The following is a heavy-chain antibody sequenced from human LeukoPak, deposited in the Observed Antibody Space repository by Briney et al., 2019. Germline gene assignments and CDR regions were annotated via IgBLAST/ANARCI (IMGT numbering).Heavy chain of an antibody. D-gene: IGHD3-22*01. Sequence: SETLSLTCAVYGGSFSGYYWSWIRQPPGKGLEWIGEINHSGSTNYNPSLKSRVTISVDTSKNQFSLKLSSVTAADTAVHYCARAYYDSSGYFDYWGQGTLVTVSS. J-gene: IGHJ4*02. CDR3: ARAYYDSSGYFDY. CDR1: GGSFSGYY. V-gene: IGHV4-34*01. CDR2: INHSGST.